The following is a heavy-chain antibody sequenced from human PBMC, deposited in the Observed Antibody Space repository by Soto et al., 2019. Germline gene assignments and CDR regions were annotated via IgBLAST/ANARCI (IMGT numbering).Heavy chain of an antibody. V-gene: IGHV1-46*01. CDR3: AINYYDSSGFLY. D-gene: IGHD3-22*01. Sequence: GASVKVSCKTSGHTLINYYMHWVLQAPGQRLDWLGKIDPSGNGTSYAERFQGRITLTSDTSTKTVYVELSSLRSEDTGIYYCAINYYDSSGFLYWGQGTLVTVSS. J-gene: IGHJ4*02. CDR1: GHTLINYY. CDR2: IDPSGNGT.